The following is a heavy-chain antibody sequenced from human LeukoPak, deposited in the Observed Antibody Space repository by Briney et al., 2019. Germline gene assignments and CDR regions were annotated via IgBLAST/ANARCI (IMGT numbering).Heavy chain of an antibody. CDR2: IYYSGST. V-gene: IGHV4-59*08. CDR3: ARHTHTSWFDY. CDR1: GGSMSSYY. D-gene: IGHD2-2*01. J-gene: IGHJ4*02. Sequence: KPSETLSLTCSVSGGSMSSYYWSWIRQPPGKGLEWIGYIYYSGSTYYNPSLRSRVTISVDTSKNQFSLKLSFVTAADTAVYFCARHTHTSWFDYWGQGTPVTVSS.